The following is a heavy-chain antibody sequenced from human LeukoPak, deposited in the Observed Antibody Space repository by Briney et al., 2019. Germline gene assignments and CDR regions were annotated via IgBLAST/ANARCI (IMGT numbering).Heavy chain of an antibody. J-gene: IGHJ4*02. Sequence: PGGSLRLSCAASGFTFSSYSMNWVRQASGKGLEWVGRIRSKANSYATAYAASVKGRFTISRDDSKNTAYLQMNSLKTEDTAVYYCTRRASHYYDSSGYVRGQGTLVTVSS. CDR1: GFTFSSYS. V-gene: IGHV3-73*01. CDR2: IRSKANSYAT. CDR3: TRRASHYYDSSGYV. D-gene: IGHD3-22*01.